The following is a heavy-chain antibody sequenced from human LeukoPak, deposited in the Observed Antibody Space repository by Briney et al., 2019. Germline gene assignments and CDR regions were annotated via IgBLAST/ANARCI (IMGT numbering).Heavy chain of an antibody. J-gene: IGHJ4*02. CDR2: IYHSGST. V-gene: IGHV4-34*01. D-gene: IGHD5-18*01. CDR3: ARGYSYGRTYYFDY. Sequence: SETLSLTCAVYGGSFSDYYWSWIRQPPGKGLEWIGSIYHSGSTYYNPSLKSRVTISVDTSKNQFSLKLSSVTAADTAVYYCARGYSYGRTYYFDYWGQGTLVTVSS. CDR1: GGSFSDYY.